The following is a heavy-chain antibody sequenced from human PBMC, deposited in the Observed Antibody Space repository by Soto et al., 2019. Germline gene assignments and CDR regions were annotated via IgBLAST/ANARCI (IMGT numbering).Heavy chain of an antibody. J-gene: IGHJ6*02. V-gene: IGHV1-69*12. D-gene: IGHD6-19*01. CDR3: ASGLAAYYGMDV. Sequence: QVQLVQSGAEVKKPGSSVKVSCKASGGTFSSYAISWVRQAPGQGLEWMGGIIPIFGTANYAQKFQGRVXIXAXASTSTAYMELGSLRSEDTAVYYCASGLAAYYGMDVWGQGTTVTVSS. CDR2: IIPIFGTA. CDR1: GGTFSSYA.